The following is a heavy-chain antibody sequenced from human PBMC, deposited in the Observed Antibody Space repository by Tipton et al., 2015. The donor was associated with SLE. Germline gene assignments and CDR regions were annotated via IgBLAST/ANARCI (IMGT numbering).Heavy chain of an antibody. CDR1: GDSIGANSYH. D-gene: IGHD6-19*01. J-gene: IGHJ4*02. Sequence: GLVKPSETLPLICTVSGDSIGANSYHWGWVRQPPGKGLEWIGNVYYSGSTYYSASLRSRVTISLDRSKNHFSLTLNSVTAADTAVYYCAKTTVYSNDWPYFDHWGQGTLVTVSS. CDR3: AKTTVYSNDWPYFDH. V-gene: IGHV4-39*07. CDR2: VYYSGST.